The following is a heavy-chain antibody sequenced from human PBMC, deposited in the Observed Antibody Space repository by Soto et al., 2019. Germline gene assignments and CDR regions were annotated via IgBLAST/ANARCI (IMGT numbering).Heavy chain of an antibody. J-gene: IGHJ4*02. D-gene: IGHD1-1*01. CDR2: INPNSGGT. CDR1: GYTFSDYY. Sequence: ASVKVSCKASGYTFSDYYIHWVRQAPGQGLEWMGWINPNSGGTKYAPKFQGGVTMTRDTSITTAYMELSRLRSGDTAVYYCAKEPATAKPEGVDFWGQGTLVTVYS. CDR3: AKEPATAKPEGVDF. V-gene: IGHV1-2*02.